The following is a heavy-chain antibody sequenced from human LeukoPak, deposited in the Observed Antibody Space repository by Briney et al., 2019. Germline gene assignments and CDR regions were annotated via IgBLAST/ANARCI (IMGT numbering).Heavy chain of an antibody. CDR2: IISNGDST. CDR1: GFTLSAVP. V-gene: IGHV3-64*01. CDR3: ARGFSGTHY. J-gene: IGHJ4*02. D-gene: IGHD1-26*01. Sequence: GGSLRLLCAASGFTLSAVPMYGVRQAPGRGVEYVSAIISNGDSTYYANSVKGRFTISRDNSKNTLYLQMGSLRTEAMALYYCARGFSGTHYWGQGTLVTVSS.